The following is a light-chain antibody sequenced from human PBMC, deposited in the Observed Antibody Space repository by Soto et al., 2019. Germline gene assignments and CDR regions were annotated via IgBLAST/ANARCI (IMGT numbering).Light chain of an antibody. V-gene: IGKV1-39*01. CDR2: AAS. J-gene: IGKJ1*01. CDR3: QQHYLTPWT. Sequence: DIQMTQSPSSLSASVGDRVTITCRASQSINWYLNWYQQKPGKAPNLLIYAASSLQSGVPSRFSGSSSGTDFTLPISSLQSEDFATYYCQQHYLTPWTVGQGTNVEIK. CDR1: QSINWY.